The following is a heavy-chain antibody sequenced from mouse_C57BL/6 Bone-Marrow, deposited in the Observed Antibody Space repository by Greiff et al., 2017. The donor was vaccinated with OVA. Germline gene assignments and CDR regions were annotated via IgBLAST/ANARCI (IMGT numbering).Heavy chain of an antibody. CDR3: ATYGSSYEDY. Sequence: VQLQQPGAELVRPGSSVKLSCKASGYTFTSYWMDWVKQRPGQGLEWIGNIYPSDSETHYNQKFKDKATLTVDKSSSTAYMQLSSLTSEDSAVYYCATYGSSYEDYWGQGTTLTVSS. CDR2: IYPSDSET. CDR1: GYTFTSYW. J-gene: IGHJ2*01. V-gene: IGHV1-61*01. D-gene: IGHD1-1*01.